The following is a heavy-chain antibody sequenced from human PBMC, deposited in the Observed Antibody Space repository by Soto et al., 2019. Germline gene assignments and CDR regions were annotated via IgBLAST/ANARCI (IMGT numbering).Heavy chain of an antibody. CDR1: GGTFSSYA. Sequence: SVKVSCKASGGTFSSYAISWVRQAPGQGLEWMGGIIPIFGTANYAQKFQGRVTITADESTSTAYMELSSLRSEDTAAYYCATGSSSPSHFDYWGQGTLVTVSS. J-gene: IGHJ4*02. D-gene: IGHD6-6*01. CDR3: ATGSSSPSHFDY. V-gene: IGHV1-69*13. CDR2: IIPIFGTA.